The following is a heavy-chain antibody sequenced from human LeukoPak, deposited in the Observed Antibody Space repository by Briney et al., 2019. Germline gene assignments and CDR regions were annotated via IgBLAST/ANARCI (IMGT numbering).Heavy chain of an antibody. V-gene: IGHV1-2*02. Sequence: ASVKVSCKASGYTFTIYGISWVRQAPGQGLEWMGWINPNSGGTNYAQKFQGRVTMTRDTSISTAYMELSRLRSDDTAVYYCAREGPGVTMVREPYYFDYWGQGTLVTVSS. D-gene: IGHD3-10*01. CDR2: INPNSGGT. J-gene: IGHJ4*02. CDR3: AREGPGVTMVREPYYFDY. CDR1: GYTFTIYG.